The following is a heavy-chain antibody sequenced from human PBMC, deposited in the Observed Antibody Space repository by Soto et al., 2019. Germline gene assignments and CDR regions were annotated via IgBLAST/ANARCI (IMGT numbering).Heavy chain of an antibody. CDR2: ISAYNGNT. J-gene: IGHJ4*02. CDR1: VYSFTSYG. Sequence: XSVKVSCKASVYSFTSYGISWVRQAPGQGLEWMGWISAYNGNTNYAQKLQGRVTMTTDTSTSTAYMELRSLRSDDTAVYYCARPASYYYDSSGYLEYFDYWGQGTLVTVSS. CDR3: ARPASYYYDSSGYLEYFDY. V-gene: IGHV1-18*04. D-gene: IGHD3-22*01.